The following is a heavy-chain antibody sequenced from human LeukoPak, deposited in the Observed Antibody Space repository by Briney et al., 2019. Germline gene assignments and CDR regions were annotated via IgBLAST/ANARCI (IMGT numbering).Heavy chain of an antibody. CDR1: GGSISSYY. D-gene: IGHD5-18*01. Sequence: SETLSLTCTVSGGSISSYYWSWIRQPPGKGLEWIGYIYYSGSTNYNPSLKSRVTISVDTSKNQFSLKLSSMTAADTAVYYCARRTAMAYFDYWGQGTLVTVSS. V-gene: IGHV4-59*08. CDR2: IYYSGST. CDR3: ARRTAMAYFDY. J-gene: IGHJ4*02.